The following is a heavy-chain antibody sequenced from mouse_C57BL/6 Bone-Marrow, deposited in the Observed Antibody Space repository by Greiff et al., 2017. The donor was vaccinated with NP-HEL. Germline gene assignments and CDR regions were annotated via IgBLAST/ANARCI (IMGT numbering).Heavy chain of an antibody. J-gene: IGHJ2*01. CDR2: IYPRDGST. CDR1: GYTFTDHT. D-gene: IGHD6-1*01. CDR3: ARKPLADYFDY. Sequence: LVEPGASVKISCKVSGYTFTDHTIHWMKQRPEQGLEWIGYIYPRDGSTKYNEKFKVKATLTADKSSSTAYMQLNSLTSEDSAVYFCARKPLADYFDYWGQGTTLTVSS. V-gene: IGHV1-78*01.